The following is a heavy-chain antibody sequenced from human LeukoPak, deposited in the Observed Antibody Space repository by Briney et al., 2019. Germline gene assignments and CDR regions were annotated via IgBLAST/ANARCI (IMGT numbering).Heavy chain of an antibody. J-gene: IGHJ4*02. D-gene: IGHD6-19*01. CDR3: ARGPYNSGWYSFDY. CDR1: GGSISSSNW. V-gene: IGHV4-4*02. Sequence: PSETLSLTCAVSGGSISSSNWWSWVRQPPGKGLEWIGEIYHSGSTNYNPSLKSRVTISVDKSKNQFSLKLTSVTAADTAFYYCARGPYNSGWYSFDYWGQGTLVTVSS. CDR2: IYHSGST.